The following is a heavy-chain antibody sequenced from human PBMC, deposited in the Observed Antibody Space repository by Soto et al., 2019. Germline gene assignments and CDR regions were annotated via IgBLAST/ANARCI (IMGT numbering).Heavy chain of an antibody. D-gene: IGHD1-26*01. CDR1: GFTFTDYS. CDR2: ISASRTTI. Sequence: EGQLVESGGGLVQPGGSLRLSCTVSGFTFTDYSLNWVRQAPGKGLEWLSYISASRTTIYYAGSVRGRFTVSRDNAKNSLYLQMNSLRGEDTAVYYCARDGRRGYDLDVWGQGTMVTVSS. V-gene: IGHV3-48*01. CDR3: ARDGRRGYDLDV. J-gene: IGHJ6*02.